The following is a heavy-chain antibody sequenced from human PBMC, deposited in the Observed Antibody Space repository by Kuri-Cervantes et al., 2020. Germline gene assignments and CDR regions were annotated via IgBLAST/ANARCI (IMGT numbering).Heavy chain of an antibody. D-gene: IGHD2-15*01. J-gene: IGHJ4*02. V-gene: IGHV4-38-2*02. CDR1: GGSISSYY. CDR2: IYHSGNT. Sequence: GSLRLSCTVSGGSISSYYWGWIRQPPGKGLEWIGSIYHSGNTYYNPSLKSRVTISVDTSKNQFSLKLSSVTAADTAVYYCARDLYCDGGGCSADDYWGQGTQVTVSS. CDR3: ARDLYCDGGGCSADDY.